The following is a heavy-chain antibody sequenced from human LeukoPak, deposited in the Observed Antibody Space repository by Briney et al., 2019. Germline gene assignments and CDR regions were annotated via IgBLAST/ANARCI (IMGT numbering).Heavy chain of an antibody. D-gene: IGHD4-23*01. CDR1: GGSINSYY. CDR3: ARGGKATVVTM. J-gene: IGHJ4*02. CDR2: IYSSGST. V-gene: IGHV4-4*07. Sequence: PTETLSLTCTVSGGSINSYYWSWIRQPAGKGLEWIGRIYSSGSTNYNPSLKSRVSMSVDTSKNQFSLKLTSVTAADTAVYYCARGGKATVVTMWGQGILVTVSS.